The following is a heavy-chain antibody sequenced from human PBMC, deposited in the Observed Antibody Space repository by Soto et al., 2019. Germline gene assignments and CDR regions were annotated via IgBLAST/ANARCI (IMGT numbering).Heavy chain of an antibody. CDR2: IKQDGSEK. V-gene: IGHV3-7*05. CDR3: ARDRDGDYVSYFDY. Sequence: PGGSLRLSCAASGFTFSSYWMSWVRQAPGKGLEWVANIKQDGSEKYYVDSVKGRFTISRDNAKNSLYLQMNSLRAEDTAVYYCARDRDGDYVSYFDYWGQGTLVTVSS. CDR1: GFTFSSYW. J-gene: IGHJ4*02. D-gene: IGHD4-17*01.